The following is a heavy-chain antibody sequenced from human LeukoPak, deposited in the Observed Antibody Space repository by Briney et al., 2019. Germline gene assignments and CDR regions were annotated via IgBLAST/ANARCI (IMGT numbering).Heavy chain of an antibody. J-gene: IGHJ4*02. CDR3: ARGAYYYED. CDR1: GFTFSSYS. Sequence: QPGRSLRLSCAASGFTFSSYSMHWVRQAPGKGLEWVAVISYDGSNKYNADSVKGRFTISRDNAKNSLYLQMNSLRAEDTAVYYCARGAYYYEDWGQGTLVTVSS. CDR2: ISYDGSNK. D-gene: IGHD3-22*01. V-gene: IGHV3-30-3*01.